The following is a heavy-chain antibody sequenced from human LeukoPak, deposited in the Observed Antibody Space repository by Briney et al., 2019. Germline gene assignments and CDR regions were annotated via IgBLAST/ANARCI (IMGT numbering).Heavy chain of an antibody. V-gene: IGHV4-34*01. J-gene: IGHJ3*02. CDR3: ARDRPQELDAFDI. CDR2: INHSGGT. CDR1: GGSFSGYY. Sequence: SETLSLTCAVYGGSFSGYYWSWIRQPPGKGLEWIGEINHSGGTNYKPSLKSRVTILVDTSKNQFSLKLSSVTAADTAVYYCARDRPQELDAFDIWGQGTMVTVSS.